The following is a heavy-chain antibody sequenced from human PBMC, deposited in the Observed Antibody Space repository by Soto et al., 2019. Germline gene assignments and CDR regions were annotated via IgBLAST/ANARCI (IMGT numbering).Heavy chain of an antibody. J-gene: IGHJ2*01. V-gene: IGHV3-48*02. Sequence: EVQLVESGGGLVQPGGSLRLSCAASGFTFSGFSMNWVRQAPGKGLEWVSYSSSSSSSTHYADSVKGRFTISRDNAKNSLYLQMNSLRDEDTAVYYCAREGTYGAPSPWYFDLWGRGTLVTVSS. CDR3: AREGTYGAPSPWYFDL. CDR1: GFTFSGFS. D-gene: IGHD4-17*01. CDR2: SSSSSSST.